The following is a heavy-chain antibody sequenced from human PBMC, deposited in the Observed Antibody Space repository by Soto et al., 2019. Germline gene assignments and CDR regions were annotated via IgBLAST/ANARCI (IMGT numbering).Heavy chain of an antibody. D-gene: IGHD4-17*01. Sequence: EVQLVESGGDLVKPGGSLRLSCAASEFTFANAWISWVRQAPGKGLEWVGRIKSKADGGTTDYAAPVKGRFTISRDESQNTLYLQMNSLKTGDTAVYYCTSLYYGHWGQGTLVTVSP. J-gene: IGHJ4*02. CDR1: EFTFANAW. CDR2: IKSKADGGTT. V-gene: IGHV3-15*01. CDR3: TSLYYGH.